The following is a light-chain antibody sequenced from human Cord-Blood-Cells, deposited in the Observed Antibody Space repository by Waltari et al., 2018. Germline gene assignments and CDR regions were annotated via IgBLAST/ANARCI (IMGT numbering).Light chain of an antibody. Sequence: DIQMTQSPSTLSASVGDRVTITCRASQRISSWLAWYQQKPGKAPKVLIYDASSLESGVPSRFSGSGSGTEFTLTISSLQPDDFATYYCQQYNSYSTFGQGTKVEIK. CDR2: DAS. CDR3: QQYNSYST. J-gene: IGKJ1*01. CDR1: QRISSW. V-gene: IGKV1-5*01.